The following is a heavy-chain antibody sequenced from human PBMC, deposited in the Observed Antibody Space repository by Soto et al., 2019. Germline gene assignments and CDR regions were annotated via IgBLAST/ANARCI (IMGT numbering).Heavy chain of an antibody. CDR1: GDSLSTNGVA. J-gene: IGHJ4*02. D-gene: IGHD6-19*01. CDR3: ARGSHSSFDY. Sequence: LTCVISGDSLSTNGVAWNWIRQSPSRGLEWLGRAYYRSSWYNDYATSVKSRITINLDTSKNQFSLQLDSVTPEDTAVYFCARGSHSSFDYWGQGTVVTVSS. CDR2: AYYRSSWYN. V-gene: IGHV6-1*01.